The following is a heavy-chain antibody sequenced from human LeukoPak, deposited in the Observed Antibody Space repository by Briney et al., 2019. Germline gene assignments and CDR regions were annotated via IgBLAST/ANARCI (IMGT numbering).Heavy chain of an antibody. CDR2: FDPEDGET. CDR3: AKDITGGSGDAFDI. CDR1: GYTLTELS. V-gene: IGHV1-24*01. J-gene: IGHJ3*02. D-gene: IGHD1-20*01. Sequence: ASVKVSCKVSGYTLTELSMHWVRQAPGKGLEWMGGFDPEDGETIYAQKFQGRVTMTEDTSTDTAYMELSSLRAEDTALYYCAKDITGGSGDAFDIWGQGTMVTVSS.